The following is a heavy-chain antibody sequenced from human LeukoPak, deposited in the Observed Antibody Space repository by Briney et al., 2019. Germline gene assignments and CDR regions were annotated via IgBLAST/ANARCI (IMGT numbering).Heavy chain of an antibody. Sequence: GGSLRLSCAASGFTFSSYWMSWVRQAPGKGLEWVANIKQDGSEKYYVDSVKGRFTISRDNAKNSLYLQMNSLRAEDTAVYYCARERKAGRGIAVAVDYWGQGTLVTVSS. CDR2: IKQDGSEK. V-gene: IGHV3-7*01. J-gene: IGHJ4*02. CDR3: ARERKAGRGIAVAVDY. D-gene: IGHD6-19*01. CDR1: GFTFSSYW.